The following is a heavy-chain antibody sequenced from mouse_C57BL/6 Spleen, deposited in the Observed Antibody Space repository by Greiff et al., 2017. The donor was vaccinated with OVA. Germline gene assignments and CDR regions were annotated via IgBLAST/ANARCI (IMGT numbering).Heavy chain of an antibody. V-gene: IGHV1-4*01. CDR2: INPSSGYT. CDR1: GYTFTSYT. Sequence: QVQLKQSGAELARPGASVKMSCKASGYTFTSYTMHWVKQRPGQGLEWIGYINPSSGYTKYNQKFKDKATLTADKSSSTAYMQLSSLTSEDSAVYYCASPLRGMDYWGQGTSVTVSS. J-gene: IGHJ4*01. CDR3: ASPLRGMDY.